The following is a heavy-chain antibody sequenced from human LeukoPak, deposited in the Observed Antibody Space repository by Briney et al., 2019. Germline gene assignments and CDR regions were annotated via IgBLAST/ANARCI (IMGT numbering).Heavy chain of an antibody. CDR2: ISAYNGNT. D-gene: IGHD3-22*01. CDR1: GYTFTSYG. J-gene: IGHJ4*02. Sequence: ASVKVSCKASGYTFTSYGISWMRQAPGQGLEWMGWISAYNGNTNYAQKLQGRVTMTTDTSTSTAYMELRSLRSDDTAVYYCARLYYYDSSGYYYHPCDYWGQGTLVTVSP. V-gene: IGHV1-18*01. CDR3: ARLYYYDSSGYYYHPCDY.